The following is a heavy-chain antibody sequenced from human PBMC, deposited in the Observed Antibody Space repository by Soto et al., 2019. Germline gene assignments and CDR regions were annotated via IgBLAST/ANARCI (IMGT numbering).Heavy chain of an antibody. CDR1: GFTFSDVA. D-gene: IGHD3-10*01. CDR3: AKGRSITSPAPDS. V-gene: IGHV3-23*01. J-gene: IGHJ5*01. CDR2: ISDTGGST. Sequence: EVQLLESGGGLVQPGGSLRLSCAASGFTFSDVAMTWVRQSPGKGLQWVSTISDTGGSTYYADSVKGRFTISRDKSKNTLYLQIRSLRAEDTAVYYCAKGRSITSPAPDSWGQGILVTVSS.